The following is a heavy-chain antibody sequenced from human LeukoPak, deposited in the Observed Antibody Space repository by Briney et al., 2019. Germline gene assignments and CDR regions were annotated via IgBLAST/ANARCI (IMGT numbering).Heavy chain of an antibody. J-gene: IGHJ5*02. D-gene: IGHD2-2*01. CDR2: IYSSGST. V-gene: IGHV4-4*07. CDR1: GGSISSYY. CDR3: ARDLPLYCSSTSCYLNWFDP. Sequence: SETLSLTCTVSGGSISSYYWSWIRQPAGKGLEWIGHIYSSGSTNYNPSLKSRVTMSVDTSKNQFSLKLSSVTAADTAVYYCARDLPLYCSSTSCYLNWFDPWGQGTLVTVSS.